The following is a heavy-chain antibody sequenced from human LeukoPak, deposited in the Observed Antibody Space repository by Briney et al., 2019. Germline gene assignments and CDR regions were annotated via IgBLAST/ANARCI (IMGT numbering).Heavy chain of an antibody. Sequence: GGSLRLSCAASGFTFSSYEMNWVRQAPGKGLEWVSYISSGSTIYYADSVKGRFTISRDNAKNSLYLQMNSLRAEDTAVYYCAREKALRVRGVIIRSDYWGQGTLVTVSS. D-gene: IGHD3-10*02. CDR3: AREKALRVRGVIIRSDY. J-gene: IGHJ4*02. CDR2: ISSGSTI. V-gene: IGHV3-48*03. CDR1: GFTFSSYE.